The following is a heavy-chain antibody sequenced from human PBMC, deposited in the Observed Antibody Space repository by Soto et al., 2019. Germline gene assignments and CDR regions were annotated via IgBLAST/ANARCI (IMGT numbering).Heavy chain of an antibody. D-gene: IGHD2-8*01. V-gene: IGHV1-8*01. CDR1: GYTFTSYD. J-gene: IGHJ6*02. CDR3: ARGQQYCTNGVRYSGNYYGMDV. CDR2: MNPNSGNT. Sequence: ASVKVSCKASGYTFTSYDINWVRQATGQGLEWMGWMNPNSGNTGYAQKFQGRVTMTRNTSISTAYMELSSLRSEDTAVYYCARGQQYCTNGVRYSGNYYGMDVWGQGTTVTVSS.